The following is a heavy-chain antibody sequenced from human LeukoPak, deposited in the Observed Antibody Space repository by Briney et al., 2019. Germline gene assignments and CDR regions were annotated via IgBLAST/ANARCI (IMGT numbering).Heavy chain of an antibody. CDR1: GGSFSGYY. CDR2: INHSGST. CDR3: ARTYDFWSGYYKSFDY. D-gene: IGHD3-3*01. J-gene: IGHJ4*02. V-gene: IGHV4-34*01. Sequence: SETLSLTCAVYGGSFSGYYWSWIRQPPGKGLEWIGEINHSGSTNYNPSLKSRVTISVDTSKNQFSLKLSSVTAADTAVYYCARTYDFWSGYYKSFDYRGQGTLVTVSS.